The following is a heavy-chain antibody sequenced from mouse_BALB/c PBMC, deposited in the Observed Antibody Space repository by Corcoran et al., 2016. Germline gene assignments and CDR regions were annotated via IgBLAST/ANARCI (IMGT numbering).Heavy chain of an antibody. CDR2: INPNNGGT. D-gene: IGHD2-4*01. CDR3: AREDYDYPYYYAMDY. Sequence: EVLLQQSGPELVKPGASVKIPCKASGYTFTDYNMDWVKQSHGKSLEWIGDINPNNGGTIYNQKFKGKATLTVDKSSSTAYMELRSLTSEDTAVYYCAREDYDYPYYYAMDYWGQGTSVTVSS. J-gene: IGHJ4*01. CDR1: GYTFTDYN. V-gene: IGHV1-18*01.